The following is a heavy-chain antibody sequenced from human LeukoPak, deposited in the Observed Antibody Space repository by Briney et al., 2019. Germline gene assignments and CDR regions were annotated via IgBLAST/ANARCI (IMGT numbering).Heavy chain of an antibody. CDR3: AKGSVYCSGGSCFDY. CDR1: GFTFSSYA. Sequence: GGSLRLSCAASGFTFSSYAMSWVRQAPGKGLEWVSAISGSGGSTYYADSVKGRFTISRDNSKNTLYLQMNSLRAEDTAVYYCAKGSVYCSGGSCFDYWGQGTLVTVSS. J-gene: IGHJ4*02. V-gene: IGHV3-23*01. D-gene: IGHD2-15*01. CDR2: ISGSGGST.